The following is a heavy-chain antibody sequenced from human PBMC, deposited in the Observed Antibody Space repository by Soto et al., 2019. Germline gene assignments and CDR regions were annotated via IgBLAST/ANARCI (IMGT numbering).Heavy chain of an antibody. CDR3: ARSKLLWFGDQHEGFDY. Sequence: PSETLSLTCSVSGGSISSGGYYWSWIRQHPGKGLEWIGYIYYSGSTYYNPSLKSRVTISVDTSKNQFSLKLSSVTAADTAVYYCARSKLLWFGDQHEGFDYWGQGTLVTVSS. J-gene: IGHJ4*02. V-gene: IGHV4-31*03. D-gene: IGHD3-10*01. CDR1: GGSISSGGYY. CDR2: IYYSGST.